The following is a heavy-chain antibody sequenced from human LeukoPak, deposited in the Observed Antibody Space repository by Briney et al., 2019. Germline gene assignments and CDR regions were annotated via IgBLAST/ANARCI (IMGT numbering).Heavy chain of an antibody. D-gene: IGHD5-12*01. CDR3: TKDLGSGYDSEAFDI. V-gene: IGHV3-30*02. J-gene: IGHJ3*02. CDR1: GFTFSSYG. Sequence: GGSLRLSRAASGFTFSSYGMHWVRQAPGKGLEWVAFIRYDGSNKYYADSVKGRFTISRDNSKNTLYLQMNSLRAEDTAVYYCTKDLGSGYDSEAFDIWGQGTMVTVSS. CDR2: IRYDGSNK.